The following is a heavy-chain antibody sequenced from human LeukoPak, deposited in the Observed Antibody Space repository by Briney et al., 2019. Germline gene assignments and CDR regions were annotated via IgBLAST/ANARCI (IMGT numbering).Heavy chain of an antibody. J-gene: IGHJ3*02. CDR2: INPNSGGT. D-gene: IGHD4-17*01. V-gene: IGHV1-2*02. Sequence: ASVKVSCKASGYTFXGYYMHWVRQAPGXXLEWMGRINPNSGGTNYAQKFQGRVTMTRDTSISTAYMELSRLRSDDTAVYYCARDTTVTTNGAFDIWGQGTMVTVSS. CDR3: ARDTTVTTNGAFDI. CDR1: GYTFXGYY.